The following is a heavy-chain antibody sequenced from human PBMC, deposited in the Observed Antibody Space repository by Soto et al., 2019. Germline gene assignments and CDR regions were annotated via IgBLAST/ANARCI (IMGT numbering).Heavy chain of an antibody. Sequence: LSLTCTVSGGSISSYYWSWIRQPPGKGLEWIGYIYYSGSTNYNPSLKSRVTISVDTSKNQFSLKLSSVTAVDTAVYYCARVMGATIFGVVGESYYGMDVWGQGTTVTVSS. J-gene: IGHJ6*02. CDR2: IYYSGST. CDR1: GGSISSYY. V-gene: IGHV4-59*01. D-gene: IGHD3-3*01. CDR3: ARVMGATIFGVVGESYYGMDV.